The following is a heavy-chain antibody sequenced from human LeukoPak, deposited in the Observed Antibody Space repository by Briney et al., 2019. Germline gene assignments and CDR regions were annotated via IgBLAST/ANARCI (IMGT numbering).Heavy chain of an antibody. CDR1: GGSISSYY. D-gene: IGHD3-22*01. CDR3: ARLQDYYDSSGYYLGAFDI. J-gene: IGHJ3*02. CDR2: IYYSGST. Sequence: SETLSLTCTVSGGSISSYYWSWIRQPPGKGLEWIGYIYYSGSTNYNPSLKSRVTISVVTSKNQFCLKLSSVTAADTAVYYCARLQDYYDSSGYYLGAFDIWGQGTMVTVSS. V-gene: IGHV4-59*01.